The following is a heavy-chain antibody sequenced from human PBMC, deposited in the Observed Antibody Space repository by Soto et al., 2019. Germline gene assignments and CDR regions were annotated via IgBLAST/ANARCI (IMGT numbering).Heavy chain of an antibody. CDR1: GYTFTSYG. CDR2: ISAYNGNT. V-gene: IGHV1-18*01. Sequence: QVQLVQSGAEVKKPGASVKVSCKASGYTFTSYGISWVRQAPGQGLEWMGWISAYNGNTNYAQKLQGRVTMTTDTSTSTAYLXXRXLXXDDTAVYYCARFGIGGYSSGWMPSPTYYYYYGMDVWGQGTTVTVSS. D-gene: IGHD6-19*01. J-gene: IGHJ6*02. CDR3: ARFGIGGYSSGWMPSPTYYYYYGMDV.